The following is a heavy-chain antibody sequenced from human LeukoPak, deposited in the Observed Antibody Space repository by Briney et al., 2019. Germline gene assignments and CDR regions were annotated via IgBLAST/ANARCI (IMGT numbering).Heavy chain of an antibody. CDR1: GFDVMTNY. CDR2: ISRGAVP. D-gene: IGHD4-11*01. Sequence: GGSLRLSCAASGFDVMTNYMSSGRQAPGEGLGCVSVISRGAVPYYADSVKGRFIIYRDSSTNTVYLQMDRLRAEDTAVYFCVKETPGTTMYYWGQGTLVTVSS. CDR3: VKETPGTTMYY. V-gene: IGHV3-66*01. J-gene: IGHJ4*02.